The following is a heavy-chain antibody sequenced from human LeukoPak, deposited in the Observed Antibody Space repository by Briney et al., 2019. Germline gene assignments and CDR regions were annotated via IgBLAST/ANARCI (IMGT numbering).Heavy chain of an antibody. J-gene: IGHJ5*02. Sequence: PVGALRLSCAPSVFTFCGYSTRSGSDTPRTGVGWGAFIRYDGSNKYCADSVKGRFTISRDNSKNTLYLQMNSLRAEDTAVYYCAKDLYYYDSSGRSNWFDPWGQGTLVTVSS. V-gene: IGHV3-30*02. CDR2: IRYDGSNK. CDR3: AKDLYYYDSSGRSNWFDP. D-gene: IGHD3-22*01. CDR1: VFTFCGYS.